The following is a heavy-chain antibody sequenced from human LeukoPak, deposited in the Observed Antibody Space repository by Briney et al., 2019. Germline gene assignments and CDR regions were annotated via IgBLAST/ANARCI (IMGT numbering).Heavy chain of an antibody. CDR1: GFTFSSYT. Sequence: PGGSLRLSCAASGFTFSSYTMNWVRQAPGKGLEWVAVISYDGSNKYYADSVKGRFTISRDNSKNTLYLQMNSLRAEDTAVYYCAKDPEYSSGWRHFDYWGQGTLVTVSS. CDR2: ISYDGSNK. D-gene: IGHD6-19*01. V-gene: IGHV3-30*18. J-gene: IGHJ4*02. CDR3: AKDPEYSSGWRHFDY.